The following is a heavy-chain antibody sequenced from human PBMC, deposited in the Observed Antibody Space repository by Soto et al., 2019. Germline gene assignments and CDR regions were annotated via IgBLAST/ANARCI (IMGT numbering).Heavy chain of an antibody. CDR1: GGSISSGGHF. V-gene: IGHV4-31*03. J-gene: IGHJ1*01. CDR2: IYNSRNT. CDR3: ARSLDYYDSSGYYETEYFQH. Sequence: PSETLSLTCTVSGGSISSGGHFWSWIRQHPGKGLEWIGFIYNSRNTYYNPSLRSRVIISADTSKNQFSLKLRSDDTAVYYCARSLDYYDSSGYYETEYFQHWGQGTLVTVSS. D-gene: IGHD3-22*01.